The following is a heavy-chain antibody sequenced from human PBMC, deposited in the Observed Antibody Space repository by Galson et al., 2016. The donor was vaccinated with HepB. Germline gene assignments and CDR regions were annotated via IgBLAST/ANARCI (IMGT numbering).Heavy chain of an antibody. Sequence: SLRLSCAASGFTFSSYGMHWVRQAPGKGLEVVSSISRSGDSTDYADSVKGRFTISRDNSKNTLSLQMNSLTADDTAIYYCAREDSTIAAASFDYWGQGTLVTVSS. CDR2: ISRSGDST. J-gene: IGHJ4*02. CDR1: GFTFSSYG. D-gene: IGHD6-13*01. V-gene: IGHV3-23*01. CDR3: AREDSTIAAASFDY.